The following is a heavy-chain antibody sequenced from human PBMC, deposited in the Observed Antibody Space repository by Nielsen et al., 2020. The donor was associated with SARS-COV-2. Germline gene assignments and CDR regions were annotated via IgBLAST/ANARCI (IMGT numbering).Heavy chain of an antibody. J-gene: IGHJ4*02. V-gene: IGHV1-46*01. CDR3: AREHFVGGLGIVVVISTILDY. D-gene: IGHD3-22*01. Sequence: SVKVSCKASGYTFPSYYMHWVRQAPGQGLEWMGIINPSGGRTSYAQKFQGRVTMTRDTSMSTVYMELSSLRSEDTAVYYCAREHFVGGLGIVVVISTILDYWGQGTLVTVSS. CDR1: GYTFPSYY. CDR2: INPSGGRT.